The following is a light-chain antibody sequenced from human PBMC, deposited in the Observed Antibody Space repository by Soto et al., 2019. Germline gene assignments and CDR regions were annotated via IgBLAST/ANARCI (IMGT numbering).Light chain of an antibody. V-gene: IGKV1-5*03. Sequence: DIQMTQFPSTLSAFVGDRVTITCRASQSISTSLAWYQQKPGKAPKLLIYLASSLESGVPARFSGSGSATECTLSISGLQPDDFATYYCQQYHSYSRTFGQGTKVEIK. CDR1: QSISTS. CDR3: QQYHSYSRT. CDR2: LAS. J-gene: IGKJ1*01.